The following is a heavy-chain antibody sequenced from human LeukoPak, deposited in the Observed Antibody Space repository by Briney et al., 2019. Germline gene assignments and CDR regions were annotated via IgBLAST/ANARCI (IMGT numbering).Heavy chain of an antibody. CDR1: GGSFSGYY. D-gene: IGHD4-17*01. CDR3: ARGPTTVTTFPFDY. J-gene: IGHJ4*02. V-gene: IGHV4-34*01. CDR2: INHSGGT. Sequence: SETLSLTCAVYGGSFSGYYWSWLRQPPGKGLEWIGEINHSGGTNYNPSLKSRVTISVDTPKNQFSLKLSSVTAADTAVYYCARGPTTVTTFPFDYWGQGTLVTVSS.